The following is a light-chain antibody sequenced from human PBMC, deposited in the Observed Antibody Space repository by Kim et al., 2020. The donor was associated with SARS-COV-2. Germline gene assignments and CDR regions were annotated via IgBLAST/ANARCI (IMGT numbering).Light chain of an antibody. CDR1: KLGDKY. CDR3: QAWDSSTYV. J-gene: IGLJ1*01. V-gene: IGLV3-1*01. Sequence: SYELTQPPSVSVFPGQTASITCSGDKLGDKYASWYQQKSGQFPVLVIYQDNKRPSGIPERFSGSNSGNTATLTISGTQAMDEADYYCQAWDSSTYVFGPG. CDR2: QDN.